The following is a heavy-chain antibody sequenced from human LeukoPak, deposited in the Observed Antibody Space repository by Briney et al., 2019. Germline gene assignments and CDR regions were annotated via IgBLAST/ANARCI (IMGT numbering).Heavy chain of an antibody. V-gene: IGHV1-2*02. CDR2: INPQNGAT. CDR3: AKEGYSNGPDP. Sequence: ASVKVSCKASGYILTDHYMHWLRWAPGQGLEWMGWINPQNGATVYAKKFQGRVTMTRGTPVSTLYMELRNLRSDDTGVYYCAKEGYSNGPDPWGPGSLVTVSS. J-gene: IGHJ5*02. CDR1: GYILTDHY. D-gene: IGHD4-11*01.